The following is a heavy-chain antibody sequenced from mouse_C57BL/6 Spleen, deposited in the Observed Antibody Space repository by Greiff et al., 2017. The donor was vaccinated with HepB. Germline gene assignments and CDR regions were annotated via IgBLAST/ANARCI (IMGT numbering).Heavy chain of an antibody. CDR1: GFTFSDYY. V-gene: IGHV5-12*01. Sequence: GMLVESGGGLVQPGGSLKLSCAASGFTFSDYYMYWVRQTPEKRLEWVAYISNGGGSTYYPDTVKGRFTISRDNAKNTLYLQMSRLKSEDTAMYYCALPHWNFDVWGTGTTVTVSS. J-gene: IGHJ1*03. D-gene: IGHD2-12*01. CDR3: ALPHWNFDV. CDR2: ISNGGGST.